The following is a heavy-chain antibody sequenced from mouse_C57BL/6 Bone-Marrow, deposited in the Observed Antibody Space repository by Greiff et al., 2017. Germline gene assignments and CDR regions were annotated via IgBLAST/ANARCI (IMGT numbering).Heavy chain of an antibody. D-gene: IGHD2-5*01. Sequence: EVKLVESGPELVKPGASVKISCKASGYSFTGYYMNWVKQSPEKSLEWIGEINPSTGGTTYNQKFKAKATLTVDKSSSTAYMQLKSLTSEDAAVYYGARRGYSNYGCDYWGQGTTLTGSS. CDR2: INPSTGGT. J-gene: IGHJ2*01. CDR1: GYSFTGYY. CDR3: ARRGYSNYGCDY. V-gene: IGHV1-42*01.